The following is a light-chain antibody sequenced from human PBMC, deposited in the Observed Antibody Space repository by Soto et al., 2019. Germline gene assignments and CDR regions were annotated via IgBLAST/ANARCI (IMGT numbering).Light chain of an antibody. V-gene: IGLV2-14*01. CDR3: TSYTATYSQVL. J-gene: IGLJ2*01. CDR2: EVN. Sequence: QSALTQPASVSGSPGQSITISCTGTSSDIGGYSYVSWYQQQPGKAPKLLISEVNNRPSGVSNRFSGSKSGNTASLTISGLQAEDEADYYCTSYTATYSQVLFGGGTKLTVL. CDR1: SSDIGGYSY.